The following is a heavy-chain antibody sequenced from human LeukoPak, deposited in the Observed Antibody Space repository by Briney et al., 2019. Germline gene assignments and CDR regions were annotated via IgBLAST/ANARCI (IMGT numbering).Heavy chain of an antibody. CDR3: ARTEYCIRGSCYGLAFDV. CDR1: GFTFSSYG. J-gene: IGHJ3*01. D-gene: IGHD2-15*01. CDR2: VSNDGNDE. Sequence: GGSLRLSCAASGFTFSSYGMHWVRQAPGKGLEWVAVVSNDGNDEYDADSVKGRFTISRDTSMNTLYLQMNSLRAEDTAVYYCARTEYCIRGSCYGLAFDVWGQGTMVTVSS. V-gene: IGHV3-30*19.